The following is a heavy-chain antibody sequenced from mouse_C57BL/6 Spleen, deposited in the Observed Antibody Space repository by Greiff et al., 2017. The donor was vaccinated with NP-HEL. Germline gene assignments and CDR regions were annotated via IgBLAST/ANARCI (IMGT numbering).Heavy chain of an antibody. CDR2: ISDGGSYT. V-gene: IGHV5-4*01. CDR3: ARDDYGSSYEYFDV. J-gene: IGHJ1*03. Sequence: EVQGVESGGGLVKPGGSLKLSCAASGFTFSSYAMSWVRQTPEKRLEWVATISDGGSYTYYPDNVKGRFTISRDNAKNNLYLQMSHLKSEDTAMYYCARDDYGSSYEYFDVWGTGTTVTVSS. D-gene: IGHD1-1*01. CDR1: GFTFSSYA.